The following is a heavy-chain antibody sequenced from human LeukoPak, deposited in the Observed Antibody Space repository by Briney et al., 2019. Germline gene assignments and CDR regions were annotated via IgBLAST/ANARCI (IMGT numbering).Heavy chain of an antibody. D-gene: IGHD2-15*01. Sequence: SETLSLTCTVSGGSISPYYWSWIRQPPGKGLEWIGYIYYSGSTNYNPSLESRVTISVDTSKTQFSLKLSSVTAADTAVYYCARQPSIFYFVYWGQGTLVTVSS. CDR2: IYYSGST. J-gene: IGHJ4*02. CDR1: GGSISPYY. CDR3: ARQPSIFYFVY. V-gene: IGHV4-59*08.